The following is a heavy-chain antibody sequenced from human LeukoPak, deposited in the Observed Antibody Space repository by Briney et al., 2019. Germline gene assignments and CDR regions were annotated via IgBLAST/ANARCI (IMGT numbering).Heavy chain of an antibody. CDR1: GGSFSGYY. Sequence: SETLSPTCAVYGGSFSGYYWSWIRQPPGKGLEWIGYIYYSGSTNYNPSLKSRVTISVDTSKNQFSLKLSSVTTADTAVYYCARASDGYYYDSSGLDYWGQGTLVTVSS. J-gene: IGHJ4*02. CDR2: IYYSGST. D-gene: IGHD3-22*01. V-gene: IGHV4-59*08. CDR3: ARASDGYYYDSSGLDY.